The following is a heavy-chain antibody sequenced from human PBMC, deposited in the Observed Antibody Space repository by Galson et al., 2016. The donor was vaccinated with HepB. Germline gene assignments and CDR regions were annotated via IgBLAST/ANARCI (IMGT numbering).Heavy chain of an antibody. D-gene: IGHD6-19*01. CDR3: ASSVGVAGLDY. J-gene: IGHJ4*02. CDR2: IYPDDSDT. V-gene: IGHV5-51*01. CDR1: GYTFNSYW. Sequence: QSGAEVKKPGESLKISCKGSGYTFNSYWIGWVRQMPGKGLEWMGIIYPDDSDTTYSPSFQGQVTISADKSNSTAYLQWSSLKASDTALYYCASSVGVAGLDYWGQGTLVTVSS.